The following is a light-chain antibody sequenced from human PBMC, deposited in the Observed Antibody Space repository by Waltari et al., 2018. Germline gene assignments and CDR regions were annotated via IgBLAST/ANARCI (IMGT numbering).Light chain of an antibody. CDR3: LQYSSSTWT. CDR2: KAS. V-gene: IGKV1-12*01. Sequence: DIQMTQSPSSLSASVGDTVPITCRASQSISSWLAWYQQKPGKAPKLLIYKASSLQSGVPSRFSGSGSGTDFTLTISSLQPEDFATYYCLQYSSSTWTFGQGTKVEIK. CDR1: QSISSW. J-gene: IGKJ1*01.